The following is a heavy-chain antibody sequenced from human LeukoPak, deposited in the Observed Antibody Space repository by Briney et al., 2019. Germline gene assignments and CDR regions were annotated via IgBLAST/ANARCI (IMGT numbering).Heavy chain of an antibody. V-gene: IGHV3-48*04. CDR2: INSDSKTI. Sequence: GGSLRLSCAASGFTFTSFSMNWVRQAPGKGLEWLSYINSDSKTIYYADSVKGRFTISRDNAKNSLYLQMNSLRVEDTAVYYCASRSINWYRGGAWFDPWGQGTLVTVSS. CDR1: GFTFTSFS. CDR3: ASRSINWYRGGAWFDP. J-gene: IGHJ5*02. D-gene: IGHD6-13*01.